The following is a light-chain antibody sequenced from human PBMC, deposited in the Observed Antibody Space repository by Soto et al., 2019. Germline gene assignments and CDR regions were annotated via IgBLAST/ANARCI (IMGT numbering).Light chain of an antibody. CDR1: NTNVGGYNY. V-gene: IGLV2-8*01. CDR3: WSYAGRKTYD. J-gene: IGLJ1*01. Sequence: QSVLTQPPSASGSPGQSVSISCTGTNTNVGGYNYVSWYQQHPGKAPKLIIYEVNKRPSGVPDRFSGSKTGSTASLTVSGLQADDEAEYYCWSYAGRKTYDFGTGTKVTVL. CDR2: EVN.